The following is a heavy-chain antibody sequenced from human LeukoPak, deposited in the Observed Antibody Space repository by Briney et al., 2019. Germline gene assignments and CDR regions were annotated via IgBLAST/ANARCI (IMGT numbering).Heavy chain of an antibody. CDR2: ISSSSSYI. CDR1: GFTFSGYA. CDR3: ARGEEKATITALDS. V-gene: IGHV3-21*01. Sequence: TGGSPRLSCAASGFTFSGYAMSWVRQAPGKGLEWVSAISSSSSYIYYADSIKGRFTISRDNAENSLYLQMNSLRAVDTAVYFCARGEEKATITALDSWGQGTLVTVSS. J-gene: IGHJ4*02. D-gene: IGHD5-24*01.